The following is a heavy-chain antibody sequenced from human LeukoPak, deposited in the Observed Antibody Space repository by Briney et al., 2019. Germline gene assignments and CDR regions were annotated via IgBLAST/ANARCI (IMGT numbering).Heavy chain of an antibody. D-gene: IGHD3-22*01. CDR3: ARDPQYYYDSSGYTDDY. V-gene: IGHV3-7*01. CDR2: IKQDGSEK. J-gene: IGHJ4*02. CDR1: GFTFSSYW. Sequence: GGSLRLSCAASGFTFSSYWMSWVRQAPGKGLEWVANIKQDGSEKYYVDSVKGRFTISRDNAKNSLSLQMNSLRAEDTAVYYCARDPQYYYDSSGYTDDYWGQGTLVTVSS.